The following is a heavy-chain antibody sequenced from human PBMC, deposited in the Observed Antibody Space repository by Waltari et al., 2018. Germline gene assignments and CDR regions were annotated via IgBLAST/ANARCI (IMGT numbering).Heavy chain of an antibody. V-gene: IGHV3-23*01. CDR3: ATLVTPDY. D-gene: IGHD2-8*02. CDR2: SSGSGGST. J-gene: IGHJ4*02. CDR1: GFTFSSYA. Sequence: EVQLLESGGGLVQPGGSLRLSCAASGFTFSSYAMSGVRQAPGTGVGWVSASSGSGGSTYYADSVRGRFTISRDNSKNTLYLQRNSLRAEDTAVYYCATLVTPDYWGQGTLVTVSS.